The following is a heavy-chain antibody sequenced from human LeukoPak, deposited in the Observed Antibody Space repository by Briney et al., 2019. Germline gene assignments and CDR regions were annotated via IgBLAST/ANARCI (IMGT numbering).Heavy chain of an antibody. J-gene: IGHJ3*02. D-gene: IGHD3-16*02. Sequence: ASVKVSCKASGGTFSSYAISWVRQAPGQGLEWMGRIIPIFGIANYAQKFQGRVTITADKSTSTAYMALSSLRSEDTAVYYCANERGDSVWGSYRPDAFDIWGQGTMVTVSS. CDR1: GGTFSSYA. CDR3: ANERGDSVWGSYRPDAFDI. V-gene: IGHV1-69*04. CDR2: IIPIFGIA.